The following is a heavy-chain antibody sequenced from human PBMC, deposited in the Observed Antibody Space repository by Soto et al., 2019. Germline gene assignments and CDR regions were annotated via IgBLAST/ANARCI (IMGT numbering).Heavy chain of an antibody. CDR2: IYYSGST. D-gene: IGHD3-10*01. V-gene: IGHV4-31*03. J-gene: IGHJ6*03. Sequence: SETLSLTCTVSGGSISSGGYYWSWIRQHPGKGLEWIGYIYYSGSTYYNPSLKSRVTISVDTSKNQFSLKLSSVTAADTAVYYCARDVRGELLSDYYYYMDVWGKGTTVTVSS. CDR1: GGSISSGGYY. CDR3: ARDVRGELLSDYYYYMDV.